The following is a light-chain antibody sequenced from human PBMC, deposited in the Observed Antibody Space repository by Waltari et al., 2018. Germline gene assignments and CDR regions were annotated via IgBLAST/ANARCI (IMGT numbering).Light chain of an antibody. CDR2: SSN. CDR1: RSNIGADV. J-gene: IGLJ3*02. V-gene: IGLV1-44*01. Sequence: QSVLTQPPSASRTPGQRVTITCSGSRSNIGADVVNSYQVLPGTAPKLLIYSSNQRPSGVPERFSGSKSGTSASLVISGLQSEDEAEYYCATWDYSLDGQVFGGGTKLTVL. CDR3: ATWDYSLDGQV.